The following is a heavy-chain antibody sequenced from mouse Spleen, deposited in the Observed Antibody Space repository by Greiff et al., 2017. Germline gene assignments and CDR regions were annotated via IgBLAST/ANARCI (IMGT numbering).Heavy chain of an antibody. V-gene: IGHV2-5*01. CDR1: GFSLTSYG. CDR2: IWRGGST. D-gene: IGHD1-1*01. CDR3: AKNPYITTVVATDWYFDV. J-gene: IGHJ1*03. Sequence: QVQLQQSGPGLVQPSQSLSITCTVSGFSLTSYGVHWVRQSPGKGLEWLGVIWRGGSTDYNAAFMSRLSITKDNSKSQVFFKMNSLQADDTAIYYCAKNPYITTVVATDWYFDVWGTGTTVTVSS.